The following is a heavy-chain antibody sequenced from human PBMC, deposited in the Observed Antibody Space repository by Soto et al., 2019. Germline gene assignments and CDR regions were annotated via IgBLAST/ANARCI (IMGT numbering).Heavy chain of an antibody. D-gene: IGHD1-1*01. CDR1: GVTFSGFA. J-gene: IGHJ4*02. CDR3: ARGLAGTTHFDS. V-gene: IGHV3-30-3*01. Sequence: GESLKISCAASGVTFSGFAMHWVRQAPGKGLEWVAVILYDGSNRYYADSVEGRFTISRDNSKNTLYLQMNSLRVEDTAVYYCARGLAGTTHFDSWGQGTLVTVSS. CDR2: ILYDGSNR.